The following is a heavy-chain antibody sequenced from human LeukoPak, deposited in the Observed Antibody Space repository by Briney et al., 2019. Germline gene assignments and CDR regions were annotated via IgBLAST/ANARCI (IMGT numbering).Heavy chain of an antibody. CDR3: ARMLYGDYWGYYYYYMDV. Sequence: GASVKVSCKASGYTFTSYGISWVRQAPGQGLEWMGWISAYNGNTNYAQKLQGRVTMTTDTSTSTAYMELRSLRSDDTAVYYCARMLYGDYWGYYYYYMDVWGKGTTVTISS. D-gene: IGHD4-17*01. CDR2: ISAYNGNT. V-gene: IGHV1-18*01. J-gene: IGHJ6*03. CDR1: GYTFTSYG.